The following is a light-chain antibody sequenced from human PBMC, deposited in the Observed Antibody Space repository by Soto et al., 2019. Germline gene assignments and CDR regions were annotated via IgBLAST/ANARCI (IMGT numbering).Light chain of an antibody. J-gene: IGLJ1*01. V-gene: IGLV2-14*03. CDR2: DVS. CDR1: SSDVGAYDY. Sequence: QSVLTQPASVSGSPGQSIIISCTGTSSDVGAYDYVSWYQQHPGEVPKLMIFDVSDRPSGVSNRFSGSKSGNTASLTISGLQAEDEADYYCSSFTTSTSYVFGTGTKVTVL. CDR3: SSFTTSTSYV.